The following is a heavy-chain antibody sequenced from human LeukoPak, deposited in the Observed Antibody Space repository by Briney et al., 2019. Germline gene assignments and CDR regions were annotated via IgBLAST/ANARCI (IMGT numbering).Heavy chain of an antibody. CDR3: ARAERLVGGVISRHGWFDP. V-gene: IGHV3-11*01. J-gene: IGHJ5*02. Sequence: GGSLRLSCAASGFTFSDYYMSWIRQAPGKGLEWVSYISSSGSTIYYADSVKGRFTISRDNAKNSLYLQMNSLRAEDTAVYYCARAERLVGGVISRHGWFDPWGQGTLVTVSS. D-gene: IGHD3-16*02. CDR1: GFTFSDYY. CDR2: ISSSGSTI.